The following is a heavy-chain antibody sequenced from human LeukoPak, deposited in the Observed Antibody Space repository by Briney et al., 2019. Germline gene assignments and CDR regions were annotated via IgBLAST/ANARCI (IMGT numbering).Heavy chain of an antibody. CDR3: AKDGAYDILTGYHLYYFDD. CDR1: GFTFSNYV. V-gene: IGHV3-23*01. D-gene: IGHD3-9*01. CDR2: FSGSGGST. Sequence: GGSLRLSCAASGFTFSNYVMSSVRQAPGPGLECVSAFSGSGGSTYYAESVKGRFNISRDNSKNTLYLQMNSLRAEDTAVYYCAKDGAYDILTGYHLYYFDDWGQGTLVTVSS. J-gene: IGHJ4*02.